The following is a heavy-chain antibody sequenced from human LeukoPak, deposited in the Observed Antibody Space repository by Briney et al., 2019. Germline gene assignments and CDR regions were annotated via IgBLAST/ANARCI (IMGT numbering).Heavy chain of an antibody. V-gene: IGHV4-59*08. CDR2: IFYSGSA. CDR3: ARHSVGSPHYFDY. D-gene: IGHD5/OR15-5a*01. J-gene: IGHJ4*02. CDR1: GGSISPYY. Sequence: PSETRSLTCTVSGGSISPYYWSWIRQPPGQELEWIAFIFYSGSAHYNPSLTSRVTISVDTSKNQFSLRLTSVTAADTAVYYCARHSVGSPHYFDYWGQGAPVTVSS.